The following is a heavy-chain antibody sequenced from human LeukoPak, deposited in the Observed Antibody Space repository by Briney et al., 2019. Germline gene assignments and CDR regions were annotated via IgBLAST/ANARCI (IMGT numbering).Heavy chain of an antibody. J-gene: IGHJ4*02. CDR2: IGSSGSYI. CDR3: ARRATTERGHSYGLDF. D-gene: IGHD5-18*01. Sequence: WGSLSLSCEVSGFTFSSYHMNWVRQAPGKGLEWVSSIGSSGSYIYYADSLTGRFTISRDNAKNSLYLQMNSLRAEDTAMYYCARRATTERGHSYGLDFWGQGTLVTVSS. CDR1: GFTFSSYH. V-gene: IGHV3-21*01.